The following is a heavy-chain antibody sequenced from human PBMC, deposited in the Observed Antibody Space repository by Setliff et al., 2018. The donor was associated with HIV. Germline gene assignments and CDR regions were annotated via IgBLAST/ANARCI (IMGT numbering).Heavy chain of an antibody. CDR2: ISAYNGNT. V-gene: IGHV1-18*01. CDR1: GYTFISYG. CDR3: ARQVLVVGPGGWLDP. D-gene: IGHD2-2*01. Sequence: ASVKVSCKASGYTFISYGISWVRQAPGQGLEWMGWISAYNGNTNYAQKLQGRVTMTTDTSTGTAYMELRSLRSEDTAVYYCARQVLVVGPGGWLDPWGQGTLVTVSS. J-gene: IGHJ5*02.